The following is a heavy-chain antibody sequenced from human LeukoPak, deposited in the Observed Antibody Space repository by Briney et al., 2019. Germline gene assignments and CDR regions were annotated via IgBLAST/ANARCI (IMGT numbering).Heavy chain of an antibody. D-gene: IGHD6-6*01. J-gene: IGHJ3*02. CDR2: IYYSGST. CDR3: ATTKAAARGAFDI. CDR1: GCSISSYY. Sequence: SETLSLTCTVSGCSISSYYWSWIRQPPGKGLEWIGYIYYSGSTNYNPSLKSRVTISVDTSKNQFSLKLSSVTAADTAVYYCATTKAAARGAFDIWGQGTMVTVSS. V-gene: IGHV4-59*01.